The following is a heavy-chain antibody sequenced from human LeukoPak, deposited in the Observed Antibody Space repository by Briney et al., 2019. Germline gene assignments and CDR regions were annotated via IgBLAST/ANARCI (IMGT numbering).Heavy chain of an antibody. V-gene: IGHV4-4*07. Sequence: PSETLSFTCTVSGGSISSNYWNWIRQPAGKGLEWIGRIYNTGSTNYNPSLESRVTMSVGTSKNQFSLKLSSVTAADTAVYYCVRAKISAAGVWLFDPWGQGTLITVSS. J-gene: IGHJ5*02. CDR3: VRAKISAAGVWLFDP. D-gene: IGHD6-13*01. CDR2: IYNTGST. CDR1: GGSISSNY.